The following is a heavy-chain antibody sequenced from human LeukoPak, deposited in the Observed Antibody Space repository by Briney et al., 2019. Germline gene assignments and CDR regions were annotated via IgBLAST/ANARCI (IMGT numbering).Heavy chain of an antibody. CDR3: ARARITMVRGVRYYYYMDV. CDR1: GGSISRSSYY. V-gene: IGHV4-61*05. Sequence: PSETLSLTCTVSGGSISRSSYYWGWIRQPPGKGLEWIGYIYYSGSTNYNPSLKSRVTISVDTSKNQFSLKLSSVTAADTAVYYCARARITMVRGVRYYYYMDVWGKGTTVTISS. J-gene: IGHJ6*03. CDR2: IYYSGST. D-gene: IGHD3-10*01.